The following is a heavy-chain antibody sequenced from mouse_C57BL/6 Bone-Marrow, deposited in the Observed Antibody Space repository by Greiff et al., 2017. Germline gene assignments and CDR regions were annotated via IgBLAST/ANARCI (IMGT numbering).Heavy chain of an antibody. CDR1: GYSITSDY. V-gene: IGHV3-8*01. D-gene: IGHD1-1*01. CDR3: ARSYYYGSSFDWYFDV. CDR2: ISYSGST. Sequence: DVKLQESGPGLAKPSQTLSLTCSVTGYSITSDYWNWIRKFPGNKLEYMGYISYSGSTYYNPSLKSRISITRDTSKNQYYLQLNSVTTEDTATYYCARSYYYGSSFDWYFDVWGTGTTVTVSS. J-gene: IGHJ1*03.